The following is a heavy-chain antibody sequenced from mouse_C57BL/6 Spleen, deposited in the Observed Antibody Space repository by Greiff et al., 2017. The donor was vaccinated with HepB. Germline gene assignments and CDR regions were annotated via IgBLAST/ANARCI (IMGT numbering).Heavy chain of an antibody. Sequence: VQLQQSGAELVRPGASVKLSCTASGFNIKDDYMHWVKQRPEQGLEWIGWIDPENGDTEYASKFQGKATITADTSSNTAYLQLSSLTSEDTAVYYCTTGFHYYAMDYWGQGTSVTVSS. J-gene: IGHJ4*01. V-gene: IGHV14-4*01. CDR1: GFNIKDDY. CDR3: TTGFHYYAMDY. CDR2: IDPENGDT.